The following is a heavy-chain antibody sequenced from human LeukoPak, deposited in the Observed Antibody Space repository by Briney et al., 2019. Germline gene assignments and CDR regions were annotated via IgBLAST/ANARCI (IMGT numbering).Heavy chain of an antibody. Sequence: PGGSLRLSCAASGFTVSSNYMSWVRKAPGKGLEWVSVIYSGGSTYYADSVKGRLTISRDNSKNTLYLQINSLRAEDTAVYYCAREGGDGYNIDAFDIWGQGTMVTVSS. CDR2: IYSGGST. CDR3: AREGGDGYNIDAFDI. V-gene: IGHV3-66*02. D-gene: IGHD5-24*01. CDR1: GFTVSSNY. J-gene: IGHJ3*02.